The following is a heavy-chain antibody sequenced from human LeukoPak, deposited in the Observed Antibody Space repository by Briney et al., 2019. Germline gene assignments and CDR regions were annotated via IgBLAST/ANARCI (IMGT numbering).Heavy chain of an antibody. V-gene: IGHV3-23*01. Sequence: GGSLRLSCAASGFTFSSYAMSWVRQAPGKGLEWVSAISGSGGSTYYADSVKGRFTISRDNSKNTLFLQMNSLRAEDTALYYCATVVTTTPDYWVQGTLVTVSS. J-gene: IGHJ4*02. CDR3: ATVVTTTPDY. CDR1: GFTFSSYA. D-gene: IGHD2-21*02. CDR2: ISGSGGST.